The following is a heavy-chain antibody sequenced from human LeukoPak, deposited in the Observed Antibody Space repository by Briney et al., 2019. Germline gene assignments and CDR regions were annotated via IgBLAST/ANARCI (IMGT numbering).Heavy chain of an antibody. Sequence: GESLKISCKGSGYSFTSYWIGWVRQVPGKGLEWMGIIYPGDSDTRYSPSFQGQVTISADKSISTAYLQWSSLKASDTAMYYCASRKGYCSSTSCRDAFDIWGQGTMVTVSS. J-gene: IGHJ3*02. D-gene: IGHD2-2*01. CDR3: ASRKGYCSSTSCRDAFDI. CDR2: IYPGDSDT. V-gene: IGHV5-51*01. CDR1: GYSFTSYW.